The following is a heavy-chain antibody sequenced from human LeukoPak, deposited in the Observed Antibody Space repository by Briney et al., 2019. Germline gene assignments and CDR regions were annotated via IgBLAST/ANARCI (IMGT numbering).Heavy chain of an antibody. J-gene: IGHJ4*02. CDR2: IKQDGSEK. CDR1: GFTFSSYG. CDR3: ARDEEMVVAGY. Sequence: GGSLRLSCAASGFTFSSYGMHWVRQAPGKGLEWVANIKQDGSEKYYVDSVKGRFTISRDNAKNSLYLQMNSLRAEDTAVYYCARDEEMVVAGYWGQGTLVTVSS. D-gene: IGHD2-15*01. V-gene: IGHV3-7*01.